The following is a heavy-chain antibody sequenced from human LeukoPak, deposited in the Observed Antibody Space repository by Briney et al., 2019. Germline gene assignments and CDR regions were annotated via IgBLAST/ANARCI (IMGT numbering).Heavy chain of an antibody. CDR2: IYYSGST. J-gene: IGHJ4*02. V-gene: IGHV4-61*01. CDR1: GGSVSSGSYY. Sequence: SETLSLTCTVSGGSVSSGSYYWSWIRQPPGKGLEWIGYIYYSGSTNYNPPLKSRVTISVDTSKNQFSLKLSSVTAADTAVYYCARDEFSYFDYWGQGTLVTVSS. CDR3: ARDEFSYFDY.